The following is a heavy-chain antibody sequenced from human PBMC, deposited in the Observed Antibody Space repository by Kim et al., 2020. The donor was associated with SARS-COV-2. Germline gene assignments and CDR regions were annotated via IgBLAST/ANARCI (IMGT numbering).Heavy chain of an antibody. CDR2: IYYSGST. J-gene: IGHJ6*02. V-gene: IGHV4-59*01. CDR3: ARSGLLRWAPYYYYGMDV. D-gene: IGHD4-17*01. CDR1: GGSISSYY. Sequence: SETLSLTCTVSGGSISSYYWSWIRQPPGKGLEWIGYIYYSGSTNYNPSLKSRVTISVDTSKNQFSLKLSSVTAADTAVYYCARSGLLRWAPYYYYGMDVWGQGTTVTVSS.